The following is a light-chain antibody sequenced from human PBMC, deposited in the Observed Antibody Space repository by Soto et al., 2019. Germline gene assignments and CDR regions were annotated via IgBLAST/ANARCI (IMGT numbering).Light chain of an antibody. CDR2: SAS. CDR1: QGISNY. CDR3: QKYNIGPSWT. V-gene: IGKV1-27*01. Sequence: DIQMTQSPSSLSASVGDRVTITCRASQGISNYLARYQRKPGKVPDLLMSSASTLQSGAPSRFTGSGSGTEFTPTISSLQAEDVVTYYCQKYNIGPSWTFGQGTKVDIK. J-gene: IGKJ1*01.